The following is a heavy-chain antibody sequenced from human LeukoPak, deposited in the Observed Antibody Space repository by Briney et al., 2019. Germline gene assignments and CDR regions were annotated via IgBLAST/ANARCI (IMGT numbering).Heavy chain of an antibody. D-gene: IGHD2-2*01. CDR1: GFTFSDYY. CDR2: ISSSGSTI. CDR3: ARPFRWLGIVVVPAAPFDY. Sequence: GRSLRLSCAASGFTFSDYYMSWIRQAPGKGLEWVSYISSSGSTIYYADSVKGRFTISRDNAKNSLYLQMNSLRAEDTAVYYCARPFRWLGIVVVPAAPFDYWGQGTLVTVSS. J-gene: IGHJ4*02. V-gene: IGHV3-11*01.